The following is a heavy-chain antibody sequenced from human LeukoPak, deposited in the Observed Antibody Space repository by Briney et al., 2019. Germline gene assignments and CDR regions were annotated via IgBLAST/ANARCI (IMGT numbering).Heavy chain of an antibody. CDR3: TSGLVRYFDRVSDY. D-gene: IGHD3-9*01. CDR2: IKSKTDGGTA. CDR1: GFTFPNAW. Sequence: GGSLRLSSSASGFTFPNAWMTWVRQAPGKGLEWVGLIKSKTDGGTAHYAAPVKGRFTISRDDSKDTLYLQMHSLKTEDTALYYCTSGLVRYFDRVSDYWGQGTLVTVSS. V-gene: IGHV3-15*01. J-gene: IGHJ4*02.